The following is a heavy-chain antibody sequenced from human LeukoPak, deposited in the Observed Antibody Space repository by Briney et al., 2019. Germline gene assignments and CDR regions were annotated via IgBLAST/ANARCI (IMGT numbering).Heavy chain of an antibody. J-gene: IGHJ4*02. CDR1: GFTVSTXX. CDR3: ARDGEHVLAHDY. V-gene: IGHV3-66*01. CDR2: IHRDGST. Sequence: AXSGFTVSTXXXXXVRXXPGXXXXXXSIIHRDGSTYYADSVKGRFTTSRDNSKNTLYIQMNSLRAEDTGVYYCARDGEHVLAHDYWGQGTLVTVSS. D-gene: IGHD3-10*01.